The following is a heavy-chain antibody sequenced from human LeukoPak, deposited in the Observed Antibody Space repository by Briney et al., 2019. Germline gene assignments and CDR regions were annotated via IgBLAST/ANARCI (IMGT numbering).Heavy chain of an antibody. V-gene: IGHV3-15*01. CDR1: GFTFSNYW. CDR3: TTDRPGHHAVRY. Sequence: GGSLRLSCAASGFTFSNYWMSWVRQAPGKGLEWVGRIKSKTGCGTTHYAAPVKGRFTISRDDSKNTLYLQMNRLKTEDTAVYYCTTDRPGHHAVRYWGKGNMVTVSS. D-gene: IGHD2-8*01. CDR2: IKSKTGCGTT. J-gene: IGHJ4*02.